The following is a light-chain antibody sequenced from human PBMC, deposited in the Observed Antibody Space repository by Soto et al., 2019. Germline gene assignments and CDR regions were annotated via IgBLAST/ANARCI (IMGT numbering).Light chain of an antibody. J-gene: IGLJ3*02. CDR1: SSNIGAGFD. CDR3: QSFDSNLGAWV. V-gene: IGLV1-40*01. Sequence: QSVLTQPPSVSGAPGQRVTISCTESSSNIGAGFDVHWYQQVPGTAPKLLISSNTNRPSGVPDRFSGSKSGTSASLAITGLQAEDEADYYCQSFDSNLGAWVFGGGTKLTVL. CDR2: SNT.